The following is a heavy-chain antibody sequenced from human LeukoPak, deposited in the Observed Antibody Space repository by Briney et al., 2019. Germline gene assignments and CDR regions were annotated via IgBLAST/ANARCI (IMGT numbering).Heavy chain of an antibody. J-gene: IGHJ4*02. CDR1: GFTFSSYW. Sequence: GGSLRLSCAASGFTFSSYWMSWVRQAPGKGLEWVANIKQDGSEKYYVDFVKGRFTISIANAKKSLYLQMNSLRAEYTAVYICARDRRVLPFLEWFKYFDYWGQGTLVTASS. V-gene: IGHV3-7*01. D-gene: IGHD3-3*01. CDR2: IKQDGSEK. CDR3: ARDRRVLPFLEWFKYFDY.